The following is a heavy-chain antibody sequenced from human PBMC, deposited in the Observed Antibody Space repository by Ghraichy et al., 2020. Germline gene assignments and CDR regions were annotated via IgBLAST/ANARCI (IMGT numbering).Heavy chain of an antibody. Sequence: ASVKVSCKASGYTFTSYYMHWVRQAPGQGLEWMGIINPSGGSTSYAQKFQGRVTMTRDTSTSTVYMELSSLRSEDTAVYYCALAVYARNWFDPWGQGTLVTVSS. J-gene: IGHJ5*02. D-gene: IGHD2/OR15-2a*01. CDR2: INPSGGST. CDR3: ALAVYARNWFDP. CDR1: GYTFTSYY. V-gene: IGHV1-46*01.